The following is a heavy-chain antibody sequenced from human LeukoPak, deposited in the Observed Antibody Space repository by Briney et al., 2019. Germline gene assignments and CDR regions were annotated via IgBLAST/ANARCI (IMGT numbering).Heavy chain of an antibody. Sequence: GGSLRLSCAASGFTFSRFWMTWVRQAPGKGLEWVANIKHDESGKYYVDSVKGRFTISRDNAKNSLYLQMNSLTAEDTAVYYCARDAPAAGTQFDYWGQGTLVTVSS. J-gene: IGHJ4*02. CDR3: ARDAPAAGTQFDY. CDR2: IKHDESGK. V-gene: IGHV3-7*05. D-gene: IGHD6-13*01. CDR1: GFTFSRFW.